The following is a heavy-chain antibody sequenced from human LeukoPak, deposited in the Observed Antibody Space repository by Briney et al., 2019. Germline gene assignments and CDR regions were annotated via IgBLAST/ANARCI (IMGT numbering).Heavy chain of an antibody. CDR3: ARRAYCSGGSCYCFDY. CDR2: IYYSGTT. D-gene: IGHD2-15*01. V-gene: IGHV4-59*08. J-gene: IGHJ4*02. Sequence: SETLSLTCTVSGDSIYTYYWSWIRQPPGKGLEYIGYIYYSGTTNYNPSLKSRVTISVDTSKNQFSLKLTSVTAADTAVYYCARRAYCSGGSCYCFDYWGQGTLVTVSS. CDR1: GDSIYTYY.